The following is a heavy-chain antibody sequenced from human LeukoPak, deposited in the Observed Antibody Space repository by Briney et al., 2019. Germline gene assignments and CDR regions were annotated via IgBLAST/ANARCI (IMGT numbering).Heavy chain of an antibody. Sequence: GGSLRLSCAASGFTFSSYSMNWVRQAPGKGLEWVSSMSDIGPNTYYADSVKGRFTISRDTSKNTLFLQMNSLRAEDTALYFCARRLSLRFDAFAVWGPGTVVTVSS. CDR1: GFTFSSYS. V-gene: IGHV3-23*01. J-gene: IGHJ3*01. CDR2: MSDIGPNT. CDR3: ARRLSLRFDAFAV. D-gene: IGHD3-3*01.